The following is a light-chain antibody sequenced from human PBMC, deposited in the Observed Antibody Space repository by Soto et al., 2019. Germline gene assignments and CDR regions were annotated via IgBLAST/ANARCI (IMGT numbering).Light chain of an antibody. Sequence: DIQMTQSPSALSASVGDRVTITCRASQTISTYLDWYQQKPGKAPKLLSYAASTLQSGVPSRFSGSGSVTDFTLTISSLQPEDFATYYCQQSLVIPYTFGQGTRLEIK. V-gene: IGKV1-39*01. CDR2: AAS. CDR1: QTISTY. CDR3: QQSLVIPYT. J-gene: IGKJ2*01.